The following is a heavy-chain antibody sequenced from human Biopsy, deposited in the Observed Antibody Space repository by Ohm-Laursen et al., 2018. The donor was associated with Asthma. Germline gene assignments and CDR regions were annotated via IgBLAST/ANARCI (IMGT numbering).Heavy chain of an antibody. V-gene: IGHV1-69*01. Sequence: SSVKVSCKASGGTFSSNSINWVRQAPGQGLEWMGGLIPVLGTPDHAQMFEGRVTITADESTSTAYMELSSPSSEDTAVYYCARGYSGSDRIVYYYSGLEVWGQGTTVTVSS. J-gene: IGHJ6*02. CDR3: ARGYSGSDRIVYYYSGLEV. CDR1: GGTFSSNS. CDR2: LIPVLGTP. D-gene: IGHD5-12*01.